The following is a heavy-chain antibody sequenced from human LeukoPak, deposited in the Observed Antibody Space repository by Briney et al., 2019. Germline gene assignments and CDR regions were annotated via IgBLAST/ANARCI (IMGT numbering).Heavy chain of an antibody. CDR1: GFTFSNHA. Sequence: GVSLRLSCAASGFTFSNHAMSWVRQTPGKGLQWVSVISGSGRTTEYADSVKGRFTISRDNSKNTLSLQMNSLRVEDTAIYYCAKNVVVKRYIDYWGQGTLVTVSS. J-gene: IGHJ4*02. D-gene: IGHD2-15*01. V-gene: IGHV3-23*01. CDR3: AKNVVVKRYIDY. CDR2: ISGSGRTT.